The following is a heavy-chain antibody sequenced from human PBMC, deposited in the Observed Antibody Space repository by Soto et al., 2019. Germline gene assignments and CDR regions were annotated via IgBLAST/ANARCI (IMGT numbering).Heavy chain of an antibody. V-gene: IGHV3-53*01. CDR1: GFNFIRKY. D-gene: IGHD3-10*01. CDR3: ARGLYDSGSFSFDF. CDR2: LYSGGTT. Sequence: EVQLVESGGGLIQPGGSLRLSCAASGFNFIRKYMIWVRQAPGKGLEWVSILYSGGTTYYADSVKGRFTISRDTSENTLYLLMNSLRAEDTAVYYCARGLYDSGSFSFDFWGQGTLVTVSS. J-gene: IGHJ4*02.